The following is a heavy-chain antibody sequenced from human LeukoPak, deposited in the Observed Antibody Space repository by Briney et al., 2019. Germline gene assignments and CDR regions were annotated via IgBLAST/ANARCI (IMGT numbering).Heavy chain of an antibody. D-gene: IGHD6-19*01. V-gene: IGHV3-30*03. CDR3: ATGWWSSGWYLHYFDY. CDR1: GFTFSSYG. Sequence: PGRPLRLSCAASGFTFSSYGMHWVRQAPGKGLEWVAVISYDGSNKYYADSVKGRFTISRDNSKNTLYLQMNSLRAEDTAVYYCATGWWSSGWYLHYFDYWGQGTLVTVSS. CDR2: ISYDGSNK. J-gene: IGHJ4*02.